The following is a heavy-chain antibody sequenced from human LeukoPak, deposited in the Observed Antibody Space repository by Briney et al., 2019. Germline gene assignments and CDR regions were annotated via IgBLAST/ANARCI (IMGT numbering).Heavy chain of an antibody. V-gene: IGHV3-48*04. D-gene: IGHD3-10*02. CDR1: GFTFSSYS. J-gene: IGHJ6*04. Sequence: GGSLRLSCAASGFTFSSYSMNWVRQAPGKGLEWVSYISSSGSTIYYADSVKGRFTIFRDNAKNSLYLQMNSLRAEDTAVYYCAELGITMIGGVWGKGTTVTISS. CDR2: ISSSGSTI. CDR3: AELGITMIGGV.